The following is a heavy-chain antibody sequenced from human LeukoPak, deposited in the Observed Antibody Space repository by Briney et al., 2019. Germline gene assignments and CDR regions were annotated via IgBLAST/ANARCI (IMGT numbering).Heavy chain of an antibody. D-gene: IGHD3-10*01. Sequence: ASVKVSCKASGYTFTSYYMHWVRQAPGQGLEWMGIINPSGGSTSYAQKFQGRVTMTRDMPTSTVYMELSSLRSEDTAVYYCARRLWFGEFFDPWGQGTLVTVPS. V-gene: IGHV1-46*01. CDR1: GYTFTSYY. J-gene: IGHJ5*02. CDR3: ARRLWFGEFFDP. CDR2: INPSGGST.